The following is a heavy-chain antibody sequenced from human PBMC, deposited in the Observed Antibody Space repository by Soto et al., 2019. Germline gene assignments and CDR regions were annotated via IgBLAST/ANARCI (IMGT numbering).Heavy chain of an antibody. J-gene: IGHJ6*03. CDR1: GFTVSSNY. CDR3: ARDLREAAAGRHYYYYYMDV. D-gene: IGHD6-13*01. V-gene: IGHV3-66*01. Sequence: GGSLRLSCAASGFTVSSNYMSWVRQAPGKGLEWVSVIYSGGSTYYADSVKGRFTISRDNSKNTLYLQMNSLRAEDTAVYYCARDLREAAAGRHYYYYYMDVWGKGTTVTVSS. CDR2: IYSGGST.